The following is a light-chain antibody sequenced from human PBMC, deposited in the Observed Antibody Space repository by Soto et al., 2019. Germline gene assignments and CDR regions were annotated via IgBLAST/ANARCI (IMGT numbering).Light chain of an antibody. CDR3: TSFTSSSTWV. Sequence: QSALTQPPSASGSPGQSVTISCTGTSSDVGGYDRVSWFQQHPGKAPKLKIYEVSNRPSGVSNRFSGSKSGYTASLTISELQAEDEADYYCTSFTSSSTWVFGGGTKLTVL. V-gene: IGLV2-14*03. CDR1: SSDVGGYDR. J-gene: IGLJ3*02. CDR2: EVS.